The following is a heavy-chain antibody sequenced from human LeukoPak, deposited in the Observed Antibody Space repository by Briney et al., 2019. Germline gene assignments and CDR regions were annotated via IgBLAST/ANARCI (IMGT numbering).Heavy chain of an antibody. CDR3: ARYGYRYAGNWFDP. CDR2: INHSGST. V-gene: IGHV4-34*01. J-gene: IGHJ5*02. Sequence: SETLSLTCAVYGGSFSGYYWTWIRQSPGKGLEWIGEINHSGSTNYNPSLKSRVTISVDTSKNQFSLKLTSVTAADTAVYYCARYGYRYAGNWFDPWGRGTLVTVSS. D-gene: IGHD5-18*01. CDR1: GGSFSGYY.